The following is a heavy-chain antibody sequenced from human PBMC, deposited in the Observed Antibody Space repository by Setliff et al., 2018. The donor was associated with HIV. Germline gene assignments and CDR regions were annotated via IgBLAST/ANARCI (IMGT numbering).Heavy chain of an antibody. V-gene: IGHV1-69-2*01. CDR1: GYSFAAYY. CDR3: ATLNFDDSRGYSYY. J-gene: IGHJ4*01. CDR2: VDPEDGET. D-gene: IGHD3-22*01. Sequence: ASVKVSCKASGYSFAAYYIYWVQQAPGKGLEWMGRVDPEDGETIYAGKFQGRVTITADPSTHTADMELSSLRAEDTAVYYCATLNFDDSRGYSYYWGQGILVTVSS.